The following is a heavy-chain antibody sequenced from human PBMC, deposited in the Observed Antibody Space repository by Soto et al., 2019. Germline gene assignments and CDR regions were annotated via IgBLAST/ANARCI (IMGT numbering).Heavy chain of an antibody. Sequence: QVQLVESGGGVVQPGRSLRLSCAASGFTFSSYAMHWVRQAPGKGLEWVAVISYDGSNNYYADSVKGRFTISRDNSKNPRYLQMNSLRAEDTAVYYCARMASFYCSGGSCYPTYGMDVWGQGTTVTVSS. D-gene: IGHD2-15*01. CDR2: ISYDGSNN. J-gene: IGHJ6*02. CDR3: ARMASFYCSGGSCYPTYGMDV. V-gene: IGHV3-30-3*01. CDR1: GFTFSSYA.